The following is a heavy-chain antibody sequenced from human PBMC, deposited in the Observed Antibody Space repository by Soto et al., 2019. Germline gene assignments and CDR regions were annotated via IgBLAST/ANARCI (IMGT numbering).Heavy chain of an antibody. CDR1: GGSISSSSYY. CDR3: ASGDIVVVPAAN. D-gene: IGHD2-2*01. J-gene: IGHJ4*02. CDR2: IYYSGST. Sequence: PSETLSLTCTVSGGSISSSSYYWGWIRQPPGKGLEWIGSIYYSGSTYYNPSLKSRVTISVDTSKNQFSLKLSSVTAADTAVYYCASGDIVVVPAANWGQGTLVTVSS. V-gene: IGHV4-39*01.